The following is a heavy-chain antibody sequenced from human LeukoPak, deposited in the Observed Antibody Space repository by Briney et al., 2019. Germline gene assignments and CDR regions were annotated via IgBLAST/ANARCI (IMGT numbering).Heavy chain of an antibody. CDR2: ISSSASTI. D-gene: IGHD3-22*01. CDR1: GFTFSRYE. V-gene: IGHV3-48*03. CDR3: ARISYDTTALVRAFDI. Sequence: GGSLRLSCAASGFTFSRYEMNWVRQAPGKGLEWTSYISSSASTIYYADSVKGRFTISRDNAKNSLYLQMHRLRAEATAVYYCARISYDTTALVRAFDIWGQGTMVTVSS. J-gene: IGHJ3*02.